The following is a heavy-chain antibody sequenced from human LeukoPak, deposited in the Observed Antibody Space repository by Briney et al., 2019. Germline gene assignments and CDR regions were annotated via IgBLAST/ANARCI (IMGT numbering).Heavy chain of an antibody. V-gene: IGHV3-23*01. J-gene: IGHJ4*02. Sequence: PGGSLRLSCAASGFTFRSYEMNWVRQAPGKGLEWVSVISGSGDTTYYADSVKGRFTISRDNSKNTLYLQMNSLRAEDTAVYHCAKAISSPTFYFDYWGQGTLVTVSS. CDR3: AKAISSPTFYFDY. CDR2: ISGSGDTT. CDR1: GFTFRSYE. D-gene: IGHD6-6*01.